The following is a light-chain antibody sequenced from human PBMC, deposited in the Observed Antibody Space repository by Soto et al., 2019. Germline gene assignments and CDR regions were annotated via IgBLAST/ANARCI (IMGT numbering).Light chain of an antibody. CDR2: HAS. CDR1: QSVSSN. J-gene: IGKJ4*01. V-gene: IGKV3-15*01. Sequence: EIVMTQSPATLSVSPGERATLSCRASQSVSSNLAWYQQKPGQAPRLLIYHASPRATGIPARFSGSGSGTECTITISSLQSEDVAVYYCQQYNKWPLTFGGGTKVEIK. CDR3: QQYNKWPLT.